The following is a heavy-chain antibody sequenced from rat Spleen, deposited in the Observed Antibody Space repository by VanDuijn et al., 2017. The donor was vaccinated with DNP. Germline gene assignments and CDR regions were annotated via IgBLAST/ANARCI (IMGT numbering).Heavy chain of an antibody. J-gene: IGHJ4*01. D-gene: IGHD1-11*01. CDR1: GFSISGYS. V-gene: IGHV2-6*01. CDR2: ISTCGST. CDR3: SRYGDYSALDV. Sequence: QVQLKESGPGLVQPSQTLSLTCTVSGFSISGYSVHWVRQPPGKVLEWIAEISTCGSTYYNSALKSRLNIGRDTSKSQVFLKMDSLQSDDTAIYYCSRYGDYSALDVWGQGTSVTVSS.